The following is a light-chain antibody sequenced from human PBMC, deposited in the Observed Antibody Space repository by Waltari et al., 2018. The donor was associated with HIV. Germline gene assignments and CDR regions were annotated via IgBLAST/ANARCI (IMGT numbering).Light chain of an antibody. Sequence: QSVLTQPPSVSGAPGQRVTISCTGNSSNIGAGSDVHWYQQLPGTAPKLLIYGSSNRPSGVPDRFAGSKSGTSASLAITGLQAEDEADYYCQSYDSSLSDVVFGGGTKLTVL. J-gene: IGLJ2*01. CDR3: QSYDSSLSDVV. CDR2: GSS. CDR1: SSNIGAGSD. V-gene: IGLV1-40*01.